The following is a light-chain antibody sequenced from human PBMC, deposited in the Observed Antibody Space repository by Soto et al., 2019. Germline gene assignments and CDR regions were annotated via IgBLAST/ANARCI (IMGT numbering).Light chain of an antibody. J-gene: IGLJ1*01. CDR2: EVN. Sequence: QSALTQPPSASGSPGQSVAISCTGTSSDVGGYNYVSWYQQHPGKAPKLMIYEVNKRPSGVPDRFSGSKSGNTASLTVSGLQAEDEADYYCSSYAGSSNVXGTGTNSPS. CDR1: SSDVGGYNY. CDR3: SSYAGSSNV. V-gene: IGLV2-8*01.